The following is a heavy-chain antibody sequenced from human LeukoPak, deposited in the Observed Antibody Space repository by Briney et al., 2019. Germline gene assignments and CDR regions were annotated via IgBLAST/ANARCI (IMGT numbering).Heavy chain of an antibody. Sequence: ASVKVSCKASGYTFTGYYMHWVRQAPGQGLEWMGWINPNSGGTNYAQKFQGRVTMTRDTSISTAYMELSRLRSDDTAVYYCARVYYYGSGSQGGFDYWGQGTLVTVSS. V-gene: IGHV1-2*02. J-gene: IGHJ4*02. CDR2: INPNSGGT. CDR3: ARVYYYGSGSQGGFDY. CDR1: GYTFTGYY. D-gene: IGHD3-10*01.